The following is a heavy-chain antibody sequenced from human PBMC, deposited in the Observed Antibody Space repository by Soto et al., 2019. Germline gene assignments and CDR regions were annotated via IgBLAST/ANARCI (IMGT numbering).Heavy chain of an antibody. CDR1: GGSVSSGSFY. V-gene: IGHV4-31*03. D-gene: IGHD3-9*01. CDR3: ARTTFYDIFTAYYSLFDY. J-gene: IGHJ4*02. Sequence: QVQLQESGPGLVKPSQTLTLTCTVSGGSVSSGSFYWSWIRQHPGKGLEWIGHISDSGSSYYNPSRESRVTISVHTSKNQFSLKLSAVTAADTAVYFCARTTFYDIFTAYYSLFDYWGQGTLVTVSS. CDR2: ISDSGSS.